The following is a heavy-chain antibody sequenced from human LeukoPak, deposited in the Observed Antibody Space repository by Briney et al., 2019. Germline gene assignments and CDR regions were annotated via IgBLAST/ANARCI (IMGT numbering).Heavy chain of an antibody. CDR1: GFTFSSYS. V-gene: IGHV3-21*01. J-gene: IGHJ4*02. CDR3: ARANTAMALDY. CDR2: ISSSSSYI. D-gene: IGHD5-18*01. Sequence: GGSLRLSCAASGFTFSSYSINWVRQAPGEGLEWVSSISSSSSYIYYADSVKGRFTISRDNAKNSLYLQMNSLRAEDTAVYYCARANTAMALDYWGQGTLVTVSS.